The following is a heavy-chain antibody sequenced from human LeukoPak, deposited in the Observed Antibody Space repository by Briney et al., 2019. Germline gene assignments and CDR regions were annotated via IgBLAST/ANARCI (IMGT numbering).Heavy chain of an antibody. J-gene: IGHJ4*02. CDR3: GRVSESLVNGGVSWSFDN. V-gene: IGHV3-11*01. CDR2: ISPSGATI. D-gene: IGHD2-15*01. Sequence: PGGSLRLSCAASGFTFSDYYMSWIRQAPGKGLEWVSYISPSGATISYADSVKGRFTTSRDNAKNSLYLQMNSLRAEDTAVYYCGRVSESLVNGGVSWSFDNWGQGTLVTASS. CDR1: GFTFSDYY.